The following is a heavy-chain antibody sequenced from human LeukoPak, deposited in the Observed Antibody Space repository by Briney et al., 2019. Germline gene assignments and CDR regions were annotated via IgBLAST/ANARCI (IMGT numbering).Heavy chain of an antibody. CDR1: GYTFTSYD. Sequence: ASVKVSCKASGYTFTSYDINWVRQATGHGLEGMGWMNPNSGNTGYAQKFQGRVTITRNTSISTAYMELSSLRSEDTAVYYCARLYGDYGYYYYYYMDVWGKGTTVTVSS. D-gene: IGHD4-17*01. CDR3: ARLYGDYGYYYYYYMDV. CDR2: MNPNSGNT. V-gene: IGHV1-8*03. J-gene: IGHJ6*03.